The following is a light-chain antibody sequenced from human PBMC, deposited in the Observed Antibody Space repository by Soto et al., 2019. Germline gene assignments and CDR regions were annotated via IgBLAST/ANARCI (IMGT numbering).Light chain of an antibody. V-gene: IGKV1-5*03. CDR2: KAS. CDR1: QGIRSY. Sequence: IQLTQSPPSLSASVRDRVNPTCQARQGIRSYLAWYQQKPRKAPNLLIYKASTLESGVPSRFSGSGSGTEFTLTISSMKPDDFATYYCQQYNSYSTFGQGTRLENK. J-gene: IGKJ5*01. CDR3: QQYNSYST.